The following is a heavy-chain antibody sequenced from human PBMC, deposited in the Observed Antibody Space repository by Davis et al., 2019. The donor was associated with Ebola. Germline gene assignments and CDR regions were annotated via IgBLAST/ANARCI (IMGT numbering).Heavy chain of an antibody. CDR1: GGSSTGYY. J-gene: IGHJ6*02. Sequence: GSLRLSCTVSGGSSTGYYWSWIRQSPGKGLEWIGYTYSSGSTNYHPSLKGRFTISLDTSKNQLSLRLTSVTAADTAVYYCARDPHGDYGLSGYYYGFDVWGQGTTVTVSS. CDR3: ARDPHGDYGLSGYYYGFDV. V-gene: IGHV4-59*01. D-gene: IGHD4-17*01. CDR2: TYSSGST.